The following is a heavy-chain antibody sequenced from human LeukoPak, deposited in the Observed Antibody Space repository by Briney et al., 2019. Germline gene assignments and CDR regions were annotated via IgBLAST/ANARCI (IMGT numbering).Heavy chain of an antibody. J-gene: IGHJ4*02. CDR2: IWSDGSNR. V-gene: IGHV3-33*06. CDR3: AKDAQRGFDYSNSLDN. Sequence: GTSLRLSCATSGFTFSHYGMHWVRQAPGKGLEWVAVIWSDGSNRYYGDPVKGRFTTSRDNFQRTVYLQMNSLRAEDTAVYYCAKDAQRGFDYSNSLDNWGQETLVTVSS. D-gene: IGHD4-11*01. CDR1: GFTFSHYG.